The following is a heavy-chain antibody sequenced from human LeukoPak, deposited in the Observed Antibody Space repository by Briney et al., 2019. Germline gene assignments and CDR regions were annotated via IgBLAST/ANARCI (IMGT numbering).Heavy chain of an antibody. CDR1: GYTFTSYA. D-gene: IGHD3-16*01. CDR2: INAGNGNT. CDR3: ARDVSRGRWFDP. V-gene: IGHV1-3*01. J-gene: IGHJ5*02. Sequence: GASVKVSCKASGYTFTSYAMHWVRQAPGQRLEWMGWINAGNGNTKYSQKFQGRVTITRDTSASTAYMELSSLRSEDTAVYYCARDVSRGRWFDPWGQGTLVTVSS.